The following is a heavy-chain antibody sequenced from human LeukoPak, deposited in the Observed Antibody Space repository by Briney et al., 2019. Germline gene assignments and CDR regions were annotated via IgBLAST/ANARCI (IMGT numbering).Heavy chain of an antibody. D-gene: IGHD1-1*01. J-gene: IGHJ6*02. CDR2: IYYSGST. CDR3: ARTRLEGYYYYGMDV. V-gene: IGHV4-59*01. CDR1: GGSISSYY. Sequence: PSETLSLTCTVSGGSISSYYWSWIRQPPGNGLEWIGYIYYSGSTNYNPSLKSRVTISVDTSKNQFSLKLSSVTAADTAVYYCARTRLEGYYYYGMDVWGQGTTDTVSS.